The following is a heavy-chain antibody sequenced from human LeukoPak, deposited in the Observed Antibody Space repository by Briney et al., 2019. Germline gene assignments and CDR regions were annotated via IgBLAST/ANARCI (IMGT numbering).Heavy chain of an antibody. D-gene: IGHD2-15*01. V-gene: IGHV5-10-1*01. CDR1: GYSFTSYW. Sequence: GESLKSSCKGSGYSFTSYWISWVRQMPGKGLEWMGRIDPSDSYTNYSPSFQGHVTISADKSISTAYLQWSSLKASDTAMYYCARLGWSGAYYYYGMDVWGQGTTVTVSS. CDR2: IDPSDSYT. J-gene: IGHJ6*02. CDR3: ARLGWSGAYYYYGMDV.